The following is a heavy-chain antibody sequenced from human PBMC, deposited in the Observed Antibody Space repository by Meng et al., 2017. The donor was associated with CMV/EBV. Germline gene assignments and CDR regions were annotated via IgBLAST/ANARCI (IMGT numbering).Heavy chain of an antibody. V-gene: IGHV3-23*01. CDR2: ISGSGGST. CDR3: AKDLGSSGWYYFDY. Sequence: SGFSWSSDAMSWVRQAPGKGLEWVSAISGSGGSTYYADSVKGRFTISRDNSKNTLYLQMNSLRAEDTAVYYCAKDLGSSGWYYFDYWGQGTLVTVSS. J-gene: IGHJ4*02. CDR1: GFSWSSDA. D-gene: IGHD6-19*01.